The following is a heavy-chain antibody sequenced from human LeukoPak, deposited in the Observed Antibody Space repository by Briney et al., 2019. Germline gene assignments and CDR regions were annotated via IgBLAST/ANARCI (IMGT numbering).Heavy chain of an antibody. CDR3: AREGDPPGFYYYHHLDV. V-gene: IGHV3-21*01. J-gene: IGHJ6*03. D-gene: IGHD3-16*01. Sequence: AGGSLRLSCAASGFDFSIYAIDWVRQAPGRGLEWVSSISSGSSFQNYADSAKGRFTISRDNAKNSVYLQMNRLRAEDTAVYFCAREGDPPGFYYYHHLDVWGKGTTVTVSS. CDR1: GFDFSIYA. CDR2: ISSGSSFQ.